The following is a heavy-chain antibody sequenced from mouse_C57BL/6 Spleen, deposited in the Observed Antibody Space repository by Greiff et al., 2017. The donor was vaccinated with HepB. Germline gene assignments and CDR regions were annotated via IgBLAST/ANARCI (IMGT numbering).Heavy chain of an antibody. CDR3: ARSHYGYDGGFAY. Sequence: QVQLKQSAAELAKPGASVKLSCKASGYTFTSYWMHWVKQRPGQGLEWIGYINPSSGYTKYNQKFKDKATLTADKSSSTAYMQLSSLTYEDSAVYYCARSHYGYDGGFAYWGQGTLVTVSA. CDR1: GYTFTSYW. J-gene: IGHJ3*01. CDR2: INPSSGYT. D-gene: IGHD2-2*01. V-gene: IGHV1-7*01.